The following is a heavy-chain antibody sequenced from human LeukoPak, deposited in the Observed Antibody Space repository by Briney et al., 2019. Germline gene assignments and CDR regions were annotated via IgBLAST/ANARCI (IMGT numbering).Heavy chain of an antibody. CDR2: INHSGST. CDR1: GGSFSGYY. CDR3: ATSFYDEARAPPYY. V-gene: IGHV4-34*01. D-gene: IGHD5/OR15-5a*01. J-gene: IGHJ4*02. Sequence: SETLSLTCAVYGGSFSGYYWSWIRQPPGKGLEWNAEINHSGSTNYNPSLKSRVTISVDTSKNQFSLKLSSVTAADTAVYYCATSFYDEARAPPYYWGQGTLVTVSS.